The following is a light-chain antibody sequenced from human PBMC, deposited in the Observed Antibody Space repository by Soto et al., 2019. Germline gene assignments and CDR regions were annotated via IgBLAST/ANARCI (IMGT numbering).Light chain of an antibody. CDR3: KSYAGSNTYV. V-gene: IGLV2-8*01. CDR1: SSDVGVYDF. J-gene: IGLJ1*01. Sequence: QSVLTQTPSVSGSPGQSVTISCTGTSSDVGVYDFVSWYQHHPGKAPRLIIYEVVQRPSGVPDRFSGSKSGDTASLTVSGLQAADEADYFCKSYAGSNTYVFGSGTKVTVL. CDR2: EVV.